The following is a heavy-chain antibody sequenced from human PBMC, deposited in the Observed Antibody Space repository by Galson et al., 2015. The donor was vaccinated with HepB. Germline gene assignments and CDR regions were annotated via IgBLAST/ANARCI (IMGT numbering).Heavy chain of an antibody. CDR2: IYSGGST. V-gene: IGHV3-53*01. D-gene: IGHD4-17*01. J-gene: IGHJ2*01. CDR3: ARDLYGDYFSGYFDL. Sequence: SLRLSCAASGFTVSSNYMSWVRQAPGKGPEWVSVIYSGGSTYYADSVKGRFTISRDNSKNTLYLQMNSLRAEDTAVYYCARDLYGDYFSGYFDLWGRGTLVTVSS. CDR1: GFTVSSNY.